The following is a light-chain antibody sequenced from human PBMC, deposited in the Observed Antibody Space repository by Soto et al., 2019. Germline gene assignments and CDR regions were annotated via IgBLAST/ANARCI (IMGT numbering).Light chain of an antibody. J-gene: IGLJ1*01. Sequence: QSALTQPASVSGSPGQSITVSCTGTSSDIGAYKYVSWYQHHPGKAPKLIIYDVSSRPSGVSNRFSGSKSGNSASLTISGLQPEDEADYYCSSYTSSSTRVFGTGTKLTVL. CDR3: SSYTSSSTRV. CDR1: SSDIGAYKY. V-gene: IGLV2-14*03. CDR2: DVS.